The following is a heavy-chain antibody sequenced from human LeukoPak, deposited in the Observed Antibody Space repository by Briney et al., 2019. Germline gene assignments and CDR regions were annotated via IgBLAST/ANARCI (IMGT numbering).Heavy chain of an antibody. Sequence: PSETLSLTCTVSGGSISSYYWSWIRQPPGKGLEWIGEINHSGSTNYNPSLKSRVTMSVDTSKNQFSLKLSSVTAADTAVYYCVRGRRVRRITMIVVVIRSGYDAFDIWGQGTMVTVSS. CDR1: GGSISSYY. J-gene: IGHJ3*02. V-gene: IGHV4-34*01. CDR3: VRGRRVRRITMIVVVIRSGYDAFDI. D-gene: IGHD3-22*01. CDR2: INHSGST.